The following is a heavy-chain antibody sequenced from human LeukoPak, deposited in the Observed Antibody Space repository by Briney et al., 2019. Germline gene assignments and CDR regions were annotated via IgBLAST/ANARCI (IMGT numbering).Heavy chain of an antibody. D-gene: IGHD1-26*01. J-gene: IGHJ5*02. CDR3: ARDTREWELLPLYYLDP. CDR1: GGSISSYY. CDR2: IYTSGST. Sequence: SETLSLTCTVSGGSISSYYWSWIRQPAGKGLEWIGRIYTSGSTNYNPSLKSRVTMSVDTSKNQFSLKLSSVTAADTAVYYCARDTREWELLPLYYLDPWGQGTLVTVSS. V-gene: IGHV4-4*07.